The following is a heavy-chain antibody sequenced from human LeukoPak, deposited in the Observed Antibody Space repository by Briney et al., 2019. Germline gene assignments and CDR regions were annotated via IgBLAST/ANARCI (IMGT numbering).Heavy chain of an antibody. D-gene: IGHD3-9*01. Sequence: GRSLRLSCAASGFTFSSYAMHWVRQAPGKGLEWVAVISYDGSNKYYADSVKGRFTISRDNSKNTLYLQMNSLRAEDTAVYYCARGAGHDLLDLLTGPPFDYWGQGTLVTVSS. CDR2: ISYDGSNK. V-gene: IGHV3-30-3*01. CDR1: GFTFSSYA. CDR3: ARGAGHDLLDLLTGPPFDY. J-gene: IGHJ4*02.